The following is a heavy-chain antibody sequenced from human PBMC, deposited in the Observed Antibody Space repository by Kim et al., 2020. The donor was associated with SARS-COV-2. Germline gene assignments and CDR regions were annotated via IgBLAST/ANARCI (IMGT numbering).Heavy chain of an antibody. CDR3: ARSITSYQGPFDY. V-gene: IGHV4-59*01. D-gene: IGHD3-10*01. Sequence: YNPSLKSRVTISVDTSKNQFSLKLSSVTAADTAVYYCARSITSYQGPFDYWGQGTLVTVSS. J-gene: IGHJ4*02.